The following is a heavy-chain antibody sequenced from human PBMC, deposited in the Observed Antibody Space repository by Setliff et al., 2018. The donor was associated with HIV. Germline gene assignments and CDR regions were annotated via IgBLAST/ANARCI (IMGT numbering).Heavy chain of an antibody. D-gene: IGHD6-19*01. CDR3: ARDVAVASFFNY. J-gene: IGHJ4*02. V-gene: IGHV3-48*04. CDR2: ISTSSTTI. CDR1: GFTFSSYS. Sequence: GGSLRLSCAASGFTFSSYSMNWVRQAPGKGLEWVSYISTSSTTIYYADSVKGRFTISRDNAKNSLYLQMSSLRAEDTAVYYCARDVAVASFFNYWGQGTLVTVSS.